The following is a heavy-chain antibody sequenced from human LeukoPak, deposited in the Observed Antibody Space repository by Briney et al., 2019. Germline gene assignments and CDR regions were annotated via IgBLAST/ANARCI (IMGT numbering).Heavy chain of an antibody. D-gene: IGHD6-19*01. CDR3: ASTIAVAGPNWFDP. CDR1: GGSISSYY. J-gene: IGHJ5*02. Sequence: SVTLSLTCTVSGGSISSYYWSWIRQPAGKGLEWIGRIYTSGSTNYNPSLKSRVTMSVDTSKNQFSLKLSSVTAADTAVYYCASTIAVAGPNWFDPWGQGTLVNVSS. V-gene: IGHV4-4*07. CDR2: IYTSGST.